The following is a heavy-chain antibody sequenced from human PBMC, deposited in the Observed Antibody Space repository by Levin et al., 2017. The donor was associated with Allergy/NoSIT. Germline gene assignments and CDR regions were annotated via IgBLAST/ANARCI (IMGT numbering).Heavy chain of an antibody. CDR2: IKSKADGGTT. V-gene: IGHV3-15*01. J-gene: IGHJ4*02. CDR3: TTYSSSWYYFDY. D-gene: IGHD6-13*01. CDR1: GITFSNAW. Sequence: GESLKISCAASGITFSNAWMSWARQAPGKGLEWVGRIKSKADGGTTEYAAPVKGRFTISRDDSKNTLYLQMNRLKTEDTAVYFCTTYSSSWYYFDYWGQGTLVTVSS.